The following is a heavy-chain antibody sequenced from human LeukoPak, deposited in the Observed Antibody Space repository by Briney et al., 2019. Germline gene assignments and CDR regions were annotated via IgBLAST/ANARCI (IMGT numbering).Heavy chain of an antibody. CDR2: ISGSGSTI. CDR3: AGKAVAGPYFDY. J-gene: IGHJ4*02. CDR1: GFTFSNYE. V-gene: IGHV3-48*03. Sequence: GGSLRLSCVASGFTFSNYEFNWVRQAPGKGLDWLSYISGSGSTIYYADSVKGRFTISRDNAKNSLFLQMNSLRAEDTAVYYCAGKAVAGPYFDYWGQGTLVTVSS. D-gene: IGHD6-19*01.